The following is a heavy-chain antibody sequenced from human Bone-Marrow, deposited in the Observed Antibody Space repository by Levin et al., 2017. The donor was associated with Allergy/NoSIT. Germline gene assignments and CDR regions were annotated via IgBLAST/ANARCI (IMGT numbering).Heavy chain of an antibody. V-gene: IGHV1-24*01. J-gene: IGHJ4*02. CDR3: AAEYRSHLLTFGWFDY. CDR1: GYTLTDLS. Sequence: GGSLRLSCKVSGYTLTDLSMHWVRQAPGKGLEWMGGFDREDGETIYAQKFQGRVTMTEDSSTDTAYMELRSLRSEDTAVYYCAAEYRSHLLTFGWFDYWGQGTLVTVSS. D-gene: IGHD1-14*01. CDR2: FDREDGET.